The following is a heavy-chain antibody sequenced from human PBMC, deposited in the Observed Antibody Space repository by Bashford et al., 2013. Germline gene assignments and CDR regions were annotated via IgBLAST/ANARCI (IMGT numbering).Heavy chain of an antibody. Sequence: SETLSLTCSVSGGSVSSSYYYWSWIRQPPGKGLEWIGDFYYIGSTIYNPSLKSRLTLSIDTSKNQFSLKLSSVTAADTAMYYCAREFDPWGLGILVTVSS. CDR3: AREFDP. CDR1: GGSVSSSYYY. V-gene: IGHV4-61*01. J-gene: IGHJ5*02. CDR2: FYYIGST.